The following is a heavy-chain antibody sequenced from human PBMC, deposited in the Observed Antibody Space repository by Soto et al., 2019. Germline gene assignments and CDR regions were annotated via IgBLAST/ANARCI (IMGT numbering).Heavy chain of an antibody. CDR3: TTSVRFHGDYDY. Sequence: EVQLVESGGGLVEPGGSLRLSCAVSTITFNNAWMSWVRQAPGKGLEWVGHMKSKVDGGTTEYAAPVTGRFTISRDESKNTLYLQMDSLKIEDTAVYYCTTSVRFHGDYDYWGQGTLVTVSS. J-gene: IGHJ4*02. D-gene: IGHD4-17*01. CDR1: TITFNNAW. CDR2: MKSKVDGGTT. V-gene: IGHV3-15*01.